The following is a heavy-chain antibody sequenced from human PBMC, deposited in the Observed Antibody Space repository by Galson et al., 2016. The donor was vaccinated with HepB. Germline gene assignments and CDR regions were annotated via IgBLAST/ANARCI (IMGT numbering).Heavy chain of an antibody. CDR3: ARREGVSGNSLFDP. V-gene: IGHV4-4*02. J-gene: IGHJ5*02. Sequence: SETLSLTCTVSGASINSRNWWSWVRQPPGKGLEWIGEVHHTGRTHYNPSLKSRVFISVDKTKKQFSLTLISVTAADTAVYFCARREGVSGNSLFDPWGQGTPVTVSS. D-gene: IGHD2/OR15-2a*01. CDR2: VHHTGRT. CDR1: GASINSRNW.